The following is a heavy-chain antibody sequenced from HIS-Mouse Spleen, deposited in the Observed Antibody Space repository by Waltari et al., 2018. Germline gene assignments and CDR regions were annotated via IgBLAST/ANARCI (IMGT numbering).Heavy chain of an antibody. Sequence: QLQLQESGPGLVKPSGTLSLTCAASGVPLSCGGHYWAWVCQPPGKGLEWIGSIYYIWSTYYNPSLKSRVTISVDTSKNQFSLKLSSVTAADTAVYYCAREIPYSSSWYDWYFDLWGRGTLVTVSS. D-gene: IGHD6-13*01. V-gene: IGHV4-39*07. CDR1: GVPLSCGGHY. CDR2: IYYIWST. CDR3: AREIPYSSSWYDWYFDL. J-gene: IGHJ2*01.